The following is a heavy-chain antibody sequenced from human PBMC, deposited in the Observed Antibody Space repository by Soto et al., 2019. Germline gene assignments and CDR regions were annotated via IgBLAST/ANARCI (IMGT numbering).Heavy chain of an antibody. CDR1: GGTFSSYA. CDR3: ARDLDYGLY. V-gene: IGHV1-69*12. CDR2: IIPIFGTA. D-gene: IGHD4-17*01. J-gene: IGHJ4*02. Sequence: QVQLVQSGAEVKKPGSSVKVSCKASGGTFSSYAISWVRQAPGQGLEWMGGIIPIFGTANYAQKFQGRVTITADESTSTACMELGRLRSEDTAGYYCARDLDYGLYWGQGTLVTVSS.